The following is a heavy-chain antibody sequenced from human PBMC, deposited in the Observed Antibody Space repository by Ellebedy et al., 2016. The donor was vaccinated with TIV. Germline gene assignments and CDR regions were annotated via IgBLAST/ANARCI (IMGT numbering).Heavy chain of an antibody. CDR2: ISSDGSGT. Sequence: GESLKISXAASGFTFSNYWMHWVRQAPGKGLVWVSRISSDGSGTTYADSVKGRFTISRDNAKNTLYLQMNSLRAEDTAVYYCVRGGTATGTKDYYFDYWGQGTLVTVSS. V-gene: IGHV3-74*01. CDR3: VRGGTATGTKDYYFDY. CDR1: GFTFSNYW. D-gene: IGHD6-13*01. J-gene: IGHJ4*02.